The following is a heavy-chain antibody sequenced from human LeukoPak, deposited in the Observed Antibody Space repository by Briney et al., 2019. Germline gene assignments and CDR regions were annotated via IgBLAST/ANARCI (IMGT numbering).Heavy chain of an antibody. J-gene: IGHJ4*02. D-gene: IGHD2-21*02. CDR2: ISGSGGST. Sequence: GGSLRLSCAASGFTFSSYAMSWVRQAPGKGLEWVSAISGSGGSTYYADSVKGRFTISRDNSKNTLYLQMNSLRAEDTAVYYCAKDLYPSYCGGDCYSEMFDYWGQGTLVAVSS. V-gene: IGHV3-23*01. CDR3: AKDLYPSYCGGDCYSEMFDY. CDR1: GFTFSSYA.